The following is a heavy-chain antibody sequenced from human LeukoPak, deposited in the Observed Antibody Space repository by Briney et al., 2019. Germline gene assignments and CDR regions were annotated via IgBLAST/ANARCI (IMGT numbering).Heavy chain of an antibody. CDR1: GYTFTIYG. V-gene: IGHV1-18*01. CDR3: ARDSGVVPAAISY. J-gene: IGHJ4*02. Sequence: AAVNVSFKASGYTFTIYGISWVRPAPGQGREGMGWISAYNGNTNYAQKLQGRVTMTTDTSTSTAYMELRSLRSDDTAVYYCARDSGVVPAAISYWGQGTLVTVSS. D-gene: IGHD2-2*02. CDR2: ISAYNGNT.